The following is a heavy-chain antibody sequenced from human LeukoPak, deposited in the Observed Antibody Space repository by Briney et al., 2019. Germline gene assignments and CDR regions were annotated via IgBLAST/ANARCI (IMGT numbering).Heavy chain of an antibody. CDR3: ARQRSSGLRVEDY. J-gene: IGHJ4*02. CDR1: GGSFSGYY. Sequence: SETLSLTCAAYGGSFSGYYWSWIRQPPGKGLEWIGEINHSGSTNYNPSLKSRVTISVDTPKNQFSLKLSSVTAADTAVYYCARQRSSGLRVEDYWGQGTLVTVSS. D-gene: IGHD6-19*01. CDR2: INHSGST. V-gene: IGHV4-34*01.